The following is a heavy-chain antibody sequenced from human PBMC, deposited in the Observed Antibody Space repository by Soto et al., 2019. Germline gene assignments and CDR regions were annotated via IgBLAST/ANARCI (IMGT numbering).Heavy chain of an antibody. CDR2: IYYSGST. D-gene: IGHD1-7*01. CDR1: VGSISSSSYY. CDR3: ARRGKLELPEIGYYYYGMDV. V-gene: IGHV4-39*01. Sequence: SETLSLTCTVSVGSISSSSYYWGWILQPPGKGLEWIGSIYYSGSTYYNPSLKSRVTISVDTSKNQFSLKLSSVTAADTAVYYCARRGKLELPEIGYYYYGMDVWGQGTTVTVSS. J-gene: IGHJ6*02.